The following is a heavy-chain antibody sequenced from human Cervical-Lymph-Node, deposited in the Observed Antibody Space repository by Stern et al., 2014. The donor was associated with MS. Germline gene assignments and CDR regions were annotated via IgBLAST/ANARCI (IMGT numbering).Heavy chain of an antibody. Sequence: VQLVESVAEVKKPGSSVKVSCKASGGTFSTFSINWVRQVPGQSLEWMGGIIPIFDTPNFAQKFQGRVPITADSSTSTVYMALNSLRFDDTAVYYCVLPSTVTTAAFDVWGRGTMVTVSS. V-gene: IGHV1-69*06. D-gene: IGHD4-11*01. CDR3: VLPSTVTTAAFDV. CDR1: GGTFSTFS. CDR2: IIPIFDTP. J-gene: IGHJ3*01.